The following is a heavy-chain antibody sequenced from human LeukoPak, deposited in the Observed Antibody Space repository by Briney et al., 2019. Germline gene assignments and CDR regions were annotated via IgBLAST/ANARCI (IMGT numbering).Heavy chain of an antibody. CDR1: GYSFTSHS. J-gene: IGHJ4*02. CDR3: ARDPSNRSGRYEHFDY. CDR2: NSAYNGDT. D-gene: IGHD6-19*01. V-gene: IGHV1-18*01. Sequence: GASVKVSCKPSGYSFTSHSISWVRQAPGQGLEWMGWNSAYNGDTKYAQKFQGRVTMTTDASTTTAYIERRRLTSDDTAVYYCARDPSNRSGRYEHFDYWGQGTLVTVSS.